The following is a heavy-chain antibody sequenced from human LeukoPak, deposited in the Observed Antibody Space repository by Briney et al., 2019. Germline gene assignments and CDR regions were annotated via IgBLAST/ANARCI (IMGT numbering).Heavy chain of an antibody. D-gene: IGHD3-9*01. CDR3: ARVLKYYDILTGYSPYYFDY. Sequence: GSLRLSCAASGFTFSDYYMSWIRQPPGKGLEWIGEINHSGSTNYNPSLKSRVTISVDTSKNQFSLKLSSVTAADTAVYYCARVLKYYDILTGYSPYYFDYWGQGTLVTVSS. J-gene: IGHJ4*02. CDR2: INHSGST. V-gene: IGHV4-34*01. CDR1: GFTFSDYY.